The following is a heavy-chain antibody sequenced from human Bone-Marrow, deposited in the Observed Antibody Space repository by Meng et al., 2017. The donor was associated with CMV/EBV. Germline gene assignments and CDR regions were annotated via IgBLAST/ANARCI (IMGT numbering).Heavy chain of an antibody. CDR3: ARGLTMVRGITRFDP. J-gene: IGHJ5*02. D-gene: IGHD3-10*01. Sequence: SETLSLTCTVSGFSITNGYYWGWIRQPPGKGLEWIGSMYHGGNTYYNPSLMSRVTISADTSKNQFSLKLSSVSAADTAVYYCARGLTMVRGITRFDPWGQGTLATFPS. CDR2: MYHGGNT. V-gene: IGHV4-38-2*02. CDR1: GFSITNGYY.